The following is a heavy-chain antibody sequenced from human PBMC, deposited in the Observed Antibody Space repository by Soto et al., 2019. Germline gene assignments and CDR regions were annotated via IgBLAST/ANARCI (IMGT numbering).Heavy chain of an antibody. V-gene: IGHV3-23*01. CDR2: ITGSGSST. Sequence: EVQVLESGGGLVRPGGSLRLSCAASGFTFSNYAMNWVRQAPGKGLEWVSAITGSGSSTFYADSVKGRYTISRDNSKNTLYLQMNSLRAEDTAVYYCAKRISGWYFIDYWGQGTLVTVSS. D-gene: IGHD6-19*01. J-gene: IGHJ4*02. CDR3: AKRISGWYFIDY. CDR1: GFTFSNYA.